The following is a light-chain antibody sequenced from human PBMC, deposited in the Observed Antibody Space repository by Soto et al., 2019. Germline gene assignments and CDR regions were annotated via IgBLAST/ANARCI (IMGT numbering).Light chain of an antibody. CDR3: SSYTNINTRACV. J-gene: IGLJ1*01. CDR2: EVT. V-gene: IGLV2-14*01. CDR1: SSDVGGYNY. Sequence: QSALTQPPSASGSPGQSVTISCTGTSSDVGGYNYLSWYQHRPGKAPQLIIYEVTDRPSGVSNRFSGPKSGNTASLTISGLQAEDEAEYYCSSYTNINTRACVFGTGTKLTVL.